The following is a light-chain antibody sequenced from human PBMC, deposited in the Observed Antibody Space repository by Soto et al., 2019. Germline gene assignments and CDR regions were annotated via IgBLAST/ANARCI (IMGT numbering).Light chain of an antibody. CDR3: PQYYGSPLT. V-gene: IGKV4-1*01. CDR2: WAS. CDR1: QSVLYDTNNRNY. J-gene: IGKJ4*01. Sequence: DIVMTQSPDSLAVSLGERATINCKSSQSVLYDTNNRNYLAWYQQKPGQPPKLLIYWASTRESRVPDRFSGSGSGTDFTFTISRLQAEDVAVYYCPQYYGSPLTFGGGTKVEIK.